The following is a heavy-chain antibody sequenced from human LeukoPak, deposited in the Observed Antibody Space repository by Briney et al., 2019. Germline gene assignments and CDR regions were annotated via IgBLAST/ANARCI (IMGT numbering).Heavy chain of an antibody. CDR3: ARDEFQNYDFWSGYSGYYYMDV. CDR1: GFTFSSYS. CDR2: ISSSSSYI. D-gene: IGHD3-3*01. Sequence: GGSLRLSCAASGFTFSSYSMNWLRQAPGKGLEWVSSISSSSSYIYYADSVKGRFTISRDNAKNSLYLQMNSLRAEDTAVYYCARDEFQNYDFWSGYSGYYYMDVWGKGTTVTVSS. V-gene: IGHV3-21*01. J-gene: IGHJ6*03.